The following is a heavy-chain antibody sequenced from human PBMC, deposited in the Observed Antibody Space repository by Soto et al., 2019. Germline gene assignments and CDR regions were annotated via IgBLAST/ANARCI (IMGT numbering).Heavy chain of an antibody. CDR2: IIPVFGRT. Sequence: SVKVSCKASGGTRTRHAISWVRQAPGVGLEWMGVIIPVFGRTYYARRFERRVVLTADESTSTLYMELSSLTSEDTAMYYCGRDSYDSSGSVVYGMDVWGQGTTVTVSS. J-gene: IGHJ6*02. D-gene: IGHD3-22*01. V-gene: IGHV1-69*13. CDR1: GGTRTRHA. CDR3: GRDSYDSSGSVVYGMDV.